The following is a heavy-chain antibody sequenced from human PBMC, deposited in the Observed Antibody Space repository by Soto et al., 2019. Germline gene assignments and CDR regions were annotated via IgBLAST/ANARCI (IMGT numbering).Heavy chain of an antibody. V-gene: IGHV3-48*01. CDR3: ARGYNGPYKQWLAIGGIDY. CDR2: ISSSSSTI. D-gene: IGHD6-19*01. Sequence: GGSLRLSCAASGFTFSSYSMNWVRQAPGKGLEWVSYISSSSSTIYYADSVKGRFTISRDNAKNSLYLQMNSLRAEDTAVYYCARGYNGPYKQWLAIGGIDYWGQGTLVTVSS. CDR1: GFTFSSYS. J-gene: IGHJ4*02.